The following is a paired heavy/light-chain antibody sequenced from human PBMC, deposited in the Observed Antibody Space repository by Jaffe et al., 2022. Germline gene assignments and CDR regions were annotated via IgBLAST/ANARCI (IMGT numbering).Heavy chain of an antibody. V-gene: IGHV3-15*01. CDR3: TTGLVVPELAGRGGFDH. J-gene: IGHJ4*02. CDR2: IKSNTEGGTT. Sequence: EVHLVESGGGLVKPGGSLRLSCTASGFTFSNVWMSWVRQAPGKGLEWVGRIKSNTEGGTTDHAAPVKGRFTISRDDSKNMLYMQMNSLTTEDTAVYYCTTGLVVPELAGRGGFDHWGQGTLVTVSS. D-gene: IGHD1-7*01. CDR1: GFTFSNVW.
Light chain of an antibody. CDR2: DVS. V-gene: IGKV1-33*01. CDR3: QQYDDLPYT. Sequence: DIQMTQSPSSLSASVGDRVTITCQASEDISNYLNWYQQKPGKAPKLLMYDVSNLDIGVPSRFSGSKSGTDFTFTISSLQPEDVAAYYCQQYDDLPYTFGQGTNLEIK. J-gene: IGKJ2*01. CDR1: EDISNY.